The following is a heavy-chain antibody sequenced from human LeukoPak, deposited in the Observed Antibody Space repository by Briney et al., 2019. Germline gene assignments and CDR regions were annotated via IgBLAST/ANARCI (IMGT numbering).Heavy chain of an antibody. CDR2: ISWNSGSI. CDR3: AKVELLWFGELSRPSYYYYYMDV. J-gene: IGHJ6*03. CDR1: GFTFDDYA. Sequence: GGSLRLSCAASGFTFDDYAMHWVRQAPGKGLEWVSGISWNSGSIGYADSVKGRFTISRDNAKNSLYLQMNSLRAEDTALYYCAKVELLWFGELSRPSYYYYYMDVWGKGTTVTISS. V-gene: IGHV3-9*01. D-gene: IGHD3-10*01.